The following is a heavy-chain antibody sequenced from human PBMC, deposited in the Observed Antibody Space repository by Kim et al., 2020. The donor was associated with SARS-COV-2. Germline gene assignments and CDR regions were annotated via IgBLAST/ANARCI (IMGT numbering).Heavy chain of an antibody. CDR2: ISSNGGST. J-gene: IGHJ6*02. Sequence: GGSLRLSCSASGFTFSSYAMHWVRQAPGKGLEYVSAISSNGGSTYYADSVKGRFTISRDNSKNTLYLQMSSLRAEDTAVYYCVKDRYCSGGSCYYGMDVWGQGTTVTVSS. V-gene: IGHV3-64D*09. CDR1: GFTFSSYA. CDR3: VKDRYCSGGSCYYGMDV. D-gene: IGHD2-15*01.